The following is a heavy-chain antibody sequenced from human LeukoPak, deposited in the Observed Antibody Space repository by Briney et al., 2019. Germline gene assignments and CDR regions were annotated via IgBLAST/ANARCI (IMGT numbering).Heavy chain of an antibody. CDR2: IYYSGST. V-gene: IGHV4-39*01. D-gene: IGHD4-17*01. J-gene: IGHJ5*02. CDR3: ARQIYGDYGNWFDP. Sequence: SETLSLTCTVSGGSTSSSSYYWGWIRQPPGKGLEWIGSIYYSGSTYYNPSLKSRVTISVDTSKNQFSLKLSSVTAADTAVYYCARQIYGDYGNWFDPWGQGTLVTVSS. CDR1: GGSTSSSSYY.